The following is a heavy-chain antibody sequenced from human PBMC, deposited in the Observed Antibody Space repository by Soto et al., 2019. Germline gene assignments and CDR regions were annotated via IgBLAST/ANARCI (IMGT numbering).Heavy chain of an antibody. CDR1: GGSISSYY. CDR3: ARAAYDYGDYLDY. D-gene: IGHD4-17*01. CDR2: IYYSRST. Sequence: SETLSLTCIVSGGSISSYYWSWIRQPPGKGLEWIGYIYYSRSTNYNPSLKSRVTISVDTSKNQFSLKLSSVTAADTAVYYCARAAYDYGDYLDYWGQGTLVTVSS. J-gene: IGHJ4*02. V-gene: IGHV4-59*01.